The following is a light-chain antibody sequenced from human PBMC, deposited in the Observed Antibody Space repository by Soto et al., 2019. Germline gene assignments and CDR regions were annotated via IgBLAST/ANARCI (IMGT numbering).Light chain of an antibody. CDR2: EVS. J-gene: IGLJ3*02. Sequence: QSALTQPASVSGSPGQSITISCTGTSSDVGGYNYVSWYQQHPGKAPKLMIYEVSNRPSGVSNRFSGSKSGNTASLTISGLQAEDEADYYCSSYTSSRVFGGGTKADRP. V-gene: IGLV2-14*01. CDR3: SSYTSSRV. CDR1: SSDVGGYNY.